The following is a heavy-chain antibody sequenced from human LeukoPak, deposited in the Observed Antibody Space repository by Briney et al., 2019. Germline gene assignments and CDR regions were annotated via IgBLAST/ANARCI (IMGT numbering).Heavy chain of an antibody. CDR3: ATGWGSISSPGWFDP. V-gene: IGHV4-4*07. D-gene: IGHD3-3*02. Sequence: ASETLSLTCTVSGGSISSYYWSWIRQPAGKGLEWIGRIYTSGSTNYNASLKSRVSMSVDTSKNQFSLKLSSVTAADTAVYYCATGWGSISSPGWFDPWGQGTRVTVSS. CDR1: GGSISSYY. CDR2: IYTSGST. J-gene: IGHJ5*02.